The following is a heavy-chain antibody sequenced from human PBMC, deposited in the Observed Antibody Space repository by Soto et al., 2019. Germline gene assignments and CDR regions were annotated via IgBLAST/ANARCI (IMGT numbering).Heavy chain of an antibody. J-gene: IGHJ4*02. CDR3: ARLPSENYGWGTYPFDY. CDR1: GFTFAHFA. V-gene: IGHV3-49*03. D-gene: IGHD3-16*02. CDR2: ISSKRYGGRP. Sequence: GGSLRLSCACSGFTFAHFAVTWFRQAPGKGLECLGFISSKRYGGRPEYAASVRGRFTISRDDSKNIAFLQMDYLKTEDTGVYYCARLPSENYGWGTYPFDYWGQGVQVTVSS.